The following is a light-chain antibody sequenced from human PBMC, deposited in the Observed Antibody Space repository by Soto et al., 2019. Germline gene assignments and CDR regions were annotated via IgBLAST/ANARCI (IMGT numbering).Light chain of an antibody. Sequence: QSVLTQPPSASGTPGQRVTISCSGSRYNIGSNTVNWYQQVPGTAPRLLIHRDHQRPSGVPDRFSGSKSGTSASLAISGLQSEDAADYYCAAWDDSLNGYVVFGGGTKLTVL. J-gene: IGLJ2*01. CDR1: RYNIGSNT. CDR2: RDH. V-gene: IGLV1-44*01. CDR3: AAWDDSLNGYVV.